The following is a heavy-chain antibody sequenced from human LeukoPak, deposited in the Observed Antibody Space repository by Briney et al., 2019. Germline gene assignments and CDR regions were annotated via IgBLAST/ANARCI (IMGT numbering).Heavy chain of an antibody. CDR3: ARGPLHSSGWYVEN. V-gene: IGHV1-8*01. CDR2: MNPNSGNT. Sequence: ASVKVSCKASGYTFTSYDINWVRQATGQGLEWMGWMNPNSGNTGYAQKFQSRVTMTRNTSISTAYMELSSLRSEDTAVYYCARGPLHSSGWYVENWGQGTLVTVSS. D-gene: IGHD6-19*01. J-gene: IGHJ4*02. CDR1: GYTFTSYD.